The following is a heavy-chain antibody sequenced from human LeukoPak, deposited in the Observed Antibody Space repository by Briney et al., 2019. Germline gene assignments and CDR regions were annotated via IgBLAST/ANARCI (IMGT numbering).Heavy chain of an antibody. V-gene: IGHV1-2*02. CDR1: GYTFTGYY. J-gene: IGHJ4*02. D-gene: IGHD6-6*01. CDR2: INPNSGGT. Sequence: ASVKVSSKASGYTFTGYYMHWVRQAPGQGREWMGWINPNSGGTNYAQKFQGRVTTTRDTSISTAYMELSRLRSDDTAVYYCARVRGYSSSSGFDYWGQGTLVTVSS. CDR3: ARVRGYSSSSGFDY.